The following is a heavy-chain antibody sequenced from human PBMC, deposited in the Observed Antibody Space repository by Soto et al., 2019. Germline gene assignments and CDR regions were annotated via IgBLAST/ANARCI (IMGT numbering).Heavy chain of an antibody. D-gene: IGHD2-15*01. V-gene: IGHV3-23*01. CDR3: AKGCSGGSCYGAAFDI. CDR2: ISGSGGST. CDR1: GFTFSSYA. J-gene: IGHJ3*02. Sequence: GSLRLSCAASGFTFSSYAMSWVRQAPGKGLEWVSAISGSGGSTYYADSVKGRFTISRDNSKNTLYLQMNSLRAEDTAVYYCAKGCSGGSCYGAAFDIWGQGTMVTVSS.